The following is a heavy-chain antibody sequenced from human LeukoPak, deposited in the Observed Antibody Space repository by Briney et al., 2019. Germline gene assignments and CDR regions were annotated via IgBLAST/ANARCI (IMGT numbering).Heavy chain of an antibody. CDR3: ARALGIVVVPAAILYWYFDL. CDR2: TNHSGST. J-gene: IGHJ2*01. V-gene: IGHV4-34*01. Sequence: SETLSLTCAVYGGSFSGYYWRWIRQPPGKGLEWIGETNHSGSTNYNPSLKSRVTISVDTSKNQFSLKLSSVTPADTAVYYCARALGIVVVPAAILYWYFDLWGRGTLVTVSS. D-gene: IGHD2-2*03. CDR1: GGSFSGYY.